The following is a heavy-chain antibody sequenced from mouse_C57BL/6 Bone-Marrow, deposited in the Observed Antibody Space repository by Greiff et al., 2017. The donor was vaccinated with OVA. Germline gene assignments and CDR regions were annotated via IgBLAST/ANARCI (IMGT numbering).Heavy chain of an antibody. J-gene: IGHJ3*01. CDR1: GFTFSDYY. D-gene: IGHD6-1*01. V-gene: IGHV5-12*01. Sequence: EVQLVESGGGLVQPGGSLKLSCAASGFTFSDYYMYWVRQTPEKRLEWVAYISNGGGSTYYPDTVKGRLTISRDNAKNTLYLHMSRLKSEDTAMYYCAAGAGFAYWGQGTLVTVSA. CDR3: AAGAGFAY. CDR2: ISNGGGST.